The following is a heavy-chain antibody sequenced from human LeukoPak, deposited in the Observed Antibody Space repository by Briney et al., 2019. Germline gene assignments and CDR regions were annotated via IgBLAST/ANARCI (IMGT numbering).Heavy chain of an antibody. D-gene: IGHD6-13*01. CDR1: GYTFTSYG. Sequence: ASVKVSCKASGYTFTSYGISWVRQAPGQGLEWMGWISAYNGNTNYAQKLQGRVTMTTDTSTSTAYMELRSLRSDDTAVYYCASRLSGSWYENAFDIWGQGTMVTVSS. V-gene: IGHV1-18*01. CDR2: ISAYNGNT. CDR3: ASRLSGSWYENAFDI. J-gene: IGHJ3*02.